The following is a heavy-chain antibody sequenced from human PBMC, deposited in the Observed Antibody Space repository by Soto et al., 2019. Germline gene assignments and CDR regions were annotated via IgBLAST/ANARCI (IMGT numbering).Heavy chain of an antibody. CDR3: ARVDTAMDISYWYFDL. D-gene: IGHD5-18*01. Sequence: QVQLVQSGAEVKKPGSSVKVSCTASGGTFSSYAISWVRQAPGQGLEWMGGIIPIFGTANYAQKFQGRVTITADESTSTAYMELSSLRSEDTAVYYCARVDTAMDISYWYFDLWGRGTLVTVSS. CDR2: IIPIFGTA. CDR1: GGTFSSYA. V-gene: IGHV1-69*01. J-gene: IGHJ2*01.